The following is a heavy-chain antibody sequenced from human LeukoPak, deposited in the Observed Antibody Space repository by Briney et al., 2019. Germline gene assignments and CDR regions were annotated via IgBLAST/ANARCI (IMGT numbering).Heavy chain of an antibody. J-gene: IGHJ4*02. CDR1: AFTFSSFP. CDR3: ARAFYGVNSYFDC. D-gene: IGHD2/OR15-2a*01. Sequence: GGSLRLSCAASAFTFSSFPMSWVRQAPGKGLEWVSAISGSGRITYNADSVKGRFTISRDNAKNSLYLQMNSLRAEDTAVYYCARAFYGVNSYFDCWGQGTLVTVSS. V-gene: IGHV3-23*01. CDR2: ISGSGRIT.